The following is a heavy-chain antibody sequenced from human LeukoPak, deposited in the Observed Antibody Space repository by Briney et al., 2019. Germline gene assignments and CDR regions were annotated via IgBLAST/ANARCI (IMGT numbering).Heavy chain of an antibody. CDR1: GGSISSGSYY. V-gene: IGHV4-61*02. J-gene: IGHJ3*02. Sequence: SQTLSLTCTVSGGSISSGSYYWSWIRQPAGKGLEWIGRIYTSGSTNYNPSLKSRVTISVDTSKNQFSLKLSSVTAADTAVYYCAREGTFSRQYYYDSSGYYGDAFDIWGQGTMVTVSS. CDR3: AREGTFSRQYYYDSSGYYGDAFDI. CDR2: IYTSGST. D-gene: IGHD3-22*01.